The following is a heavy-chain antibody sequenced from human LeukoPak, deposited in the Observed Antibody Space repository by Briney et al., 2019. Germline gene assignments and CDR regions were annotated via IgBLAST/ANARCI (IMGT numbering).Heavy chain of an antibody. CDR3: ARVHHFWSGYFDY. J-gene: IGHJ4*02. D-gene: IGHD3-3*02. Sequence: GGSLRLSCAASGFTFSSYWMSWVRQAPGKGLEWVANIKQDGSETYYVDSVKGRFTISRDNAKNSLYLQMNSLRAEDTAVYYCARVHHFWSGYFDYWGQGTLVTVSS. V-gene: IGHV3-7*01. CDR2: IKQDGSET. CDR1: GFTFSSYW.